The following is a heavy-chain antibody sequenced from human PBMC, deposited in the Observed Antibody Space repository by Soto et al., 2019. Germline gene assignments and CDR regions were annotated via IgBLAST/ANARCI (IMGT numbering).Heavy chain of an antibody. V-gene: IGHV3-49*04. Sequence: GGSLRLSYPASGFTFGDYAMSWVRQAPGKGLEWVGFIRSKAYGGTTEYAASVKGRFTISRDDSKSIAYLQMNSLKTEDTAVYYCTRGPNYYDSSGYYFPDYWGQGTLVTVSS. D-gene: IGHD3-22*01. CDR2: IRSKAYGGTT. J-gene: IGHJ4*02. CDR3: TRGPNYYDSSGYYFPDY. CDR1: GFTFGDYA.